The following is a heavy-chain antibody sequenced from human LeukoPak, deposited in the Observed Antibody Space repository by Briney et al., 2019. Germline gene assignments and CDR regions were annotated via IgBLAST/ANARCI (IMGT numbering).Heavy chain of an antibody. V-gene: IGHV3-43*01. CDR3: ARGGYYGSEIYPSPDY. CDR1: GFTFDDYT. D-gene: IGHD3-10*01. Sequence: PGGSLRLSCAASGFTFDDYTMHWVRQAPGKGLEWVSLISWDGGSTYYADSVKGRFTISRDNSKNSLYLQMSSLRTEDTALYYCARGGYYGSEIYPSPDYWGQGTLVTVSS. CDR2: ISWDGGST. J-gene: IGHJ4*02.